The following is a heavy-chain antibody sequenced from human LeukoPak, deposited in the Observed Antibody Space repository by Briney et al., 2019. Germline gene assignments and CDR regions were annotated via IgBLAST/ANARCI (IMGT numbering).Heavy chain of an antibody. J-gene: IGHJ4*02. Sequence: ASVKVSCKASGGTFSSYAISWVRQAPGQGLEWMGWINPNSGGTNYAQKFQGRVTMTRDTSISTAYMELSRLRSDDTAVYYCARVLTMVRGVRVYFDYWGQGTLVTVSS. CDR3: ARVLTMVRGVRVYFDY. CDR1: GGTFSSYA. D-gene: IGHD3-10*01. V-gene: IGHV1-2*02. CDR2: INPNSGGT.